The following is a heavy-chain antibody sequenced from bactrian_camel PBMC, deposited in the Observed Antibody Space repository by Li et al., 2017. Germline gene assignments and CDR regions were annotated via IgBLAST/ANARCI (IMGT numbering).Heavy chain of an antibody. J-gene: IGHJ4*01. CDR3: AADHCLVAVHGTYNY. V-gene: IGHV3-3*01. CDR1: TYAC. Sequence: HVQLVESGGGSVQAGGSMILSCAGSTYACMGWFRRAPGKAREAVAVECPREDRTYYADSVKGRFTISQDKAKNTMYLQLNNLKPEDTGMYYCAADHCLVAVHGTYNYWGQGTQVTVS. D-gene: IGHD7*01. CDR2: ECPREDRT.